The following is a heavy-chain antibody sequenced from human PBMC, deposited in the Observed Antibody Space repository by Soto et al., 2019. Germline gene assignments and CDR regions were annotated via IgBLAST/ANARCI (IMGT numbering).Heavy chain of an antibody. J-gene: IGHJ3*02. CDR3: ARVRDWNYAFDI. Sequence: GSLRLSCAASGFTFSSYSMNWVRQAPGKGLEWVSYISSSSSTIYYADSVKGRFTISRDNAKNSLYLQMNSLRAEDTAVYYCARVRDWNYAFDIWGQGTMVTVSS. D-gene: IGHD1-7*01. V-gene: IGHV3-48*04. CDR1: GFTFSSYS. CDR2: ISSSSSTI.